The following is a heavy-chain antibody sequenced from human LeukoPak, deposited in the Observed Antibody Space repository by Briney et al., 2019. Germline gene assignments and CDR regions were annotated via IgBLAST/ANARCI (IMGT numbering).Heavy chain of an antibody. CDR2: ISGSGGST. CDR1: GFTFSSYA. D-gene: IGHD5-18*01. V-gene: IGHV3-23*01. J-gene: IGHJ6*02. CDR3: AKDLTSIQLWLEGINYYYGMDV. Sequence: GASLRLSCAASGFTFSSYAMSWVRQAPGKGLEWVSAISGSGGSTYYADSVKGRFTISRDNSKNTLYLQMNSLRAEDTAVYYCAKDLTSIQLWLEGINYYYGMDVWGQGTTVTVS.